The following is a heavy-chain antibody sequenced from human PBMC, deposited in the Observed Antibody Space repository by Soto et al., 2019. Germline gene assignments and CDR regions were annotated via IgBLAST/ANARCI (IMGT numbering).Heavy chain of an antibody. Sequence: PGGSLRLSCAASGFTFSSYGMHWVRQTPGQGLEWVAVIWSDGGNEYYADSVKGRFTISRDNSKKTLSLQMNSLRAEDTAVYYCARAAYDTSGYYFDYWGQGTLVTVS. V-gene: IGHV3-33*01. J-gene: IGHJ4*02. CDR3: ARAAYDTSGYYFDY. CDR2: IWSDGGNE. CDR1: GFTFSSYG. D-gene: IGHD3-22*01.